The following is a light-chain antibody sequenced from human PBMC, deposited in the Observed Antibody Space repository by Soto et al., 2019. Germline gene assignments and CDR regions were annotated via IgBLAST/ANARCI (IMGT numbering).Light chain of an antibody. CDR2: GAS. V-gene: IGKV3-20*01. Sequence: EIVLTQSPGTLSSSPGERATLSCRASQSVSSSYLAWYQQKPGQAPRLLIYGASSRATGIPDRFSGSGSGTDFTLTISILEPEDFAVYYCQQYGSSRWTFGQGTKVDNK. CDR3: QQYGSSRWT. J-gene: IGKJ1*01. CDR1: QSVSSSY.